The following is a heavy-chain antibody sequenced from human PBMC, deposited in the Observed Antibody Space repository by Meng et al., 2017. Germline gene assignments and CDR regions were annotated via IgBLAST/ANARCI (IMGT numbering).Heavy chain of an antibody. D-gene: IGHD6-6*01. CDR2: ISAYNGNT. CDR3: ARLLRPYSSSSNFDY. V-gene: IGHV1-18*01. J-gene: IGHJ4*02. Sequence: QGQLVQSGAGVKKPGASVKVPCKASGYTFTSYGISWVRQAPGQGLEWMGWISAYNGNTNYAQKLQGRVTMTTDTSTSTAYMELRSLRSDDTAVYYCARLLRPYSSSSNFDYWGQGTLVTVSS. CDR1: GYTFTSYG.